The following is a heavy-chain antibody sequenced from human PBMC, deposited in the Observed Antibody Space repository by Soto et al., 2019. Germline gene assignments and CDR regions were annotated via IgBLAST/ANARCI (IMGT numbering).Heavy chain of an antibody. J-gene: IGHJ4*02. D-gene: IGHD5-18*01. CDR1: GVTFSSYS. Sequence: EVQLVESGGDLVQPGGSLRLSCAASGVTFSSYSMNWVRQPPGKGPEWVSYISSSSSTIFYADSVKGRFTISRDNAKNSLYLQMNSLRDEDTAVYYCARDPGHSYGPPDYWGQGTLVTVSS. CDR3: ARDPGHSYGPPDY. V-gene: IGHV3-48*02. CDR2: ISSSSSTI.